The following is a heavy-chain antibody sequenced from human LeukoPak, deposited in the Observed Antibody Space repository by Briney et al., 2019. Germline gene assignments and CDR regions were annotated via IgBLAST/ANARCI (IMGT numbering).Heavy chain of an antibody. V-gene: IGHV4-59*08. CDR3: ATIAEFCGGDCYSEYFQQ. J-gene: IGHJ1*01. CDR1: GGSISSYY. CDR2: IYDSGST. Sequence: SETLSLTCTVSGGSISSYYWSWIRQAPGKGVEWIGYIYDSGSTNYNASLKSRVTISVDTSKNQFSLKVSSVTAADTAVYYCATIAEFCGGDCYSEYFQQWGQGTLVTVSS. D-gene: IGHD2-21*02.